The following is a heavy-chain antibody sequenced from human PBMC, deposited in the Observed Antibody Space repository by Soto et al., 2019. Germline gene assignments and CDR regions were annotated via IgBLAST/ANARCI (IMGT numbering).Heavy chain of an antibody. CDR2: IYHSGST. CDR3: ARTMTTEAWFDP. J-gene: IGHJ5*02. Sequence: SETLSLTCAVSGGSIISGGYSWIWIRQPPGKGLEWIGYIYHSGSTYYNPSLKSRVTISVDRSKNQFSLKLSSVTAADTAVYYCARTMTTEAWFDPWGQGTLVTVSS. CDR1: GGSIISGGYS. V-gene: IGHV4-30-2*01.